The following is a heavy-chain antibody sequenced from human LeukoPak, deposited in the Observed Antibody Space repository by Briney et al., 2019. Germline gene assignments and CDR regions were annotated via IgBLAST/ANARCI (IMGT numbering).Heavy chain of an antibody. V-gene: IGHV3-23*01. J-gene: IGHJ3*02. CDR1: GGSISSSD. Sequence: GTLSLTCAVSGGSISSSDWWSWVRQAPGEGLEWVSAISDSGFGTYYADSVKGRFTISRDNSKNTLYLQMNSLRAEDTAVYYCAKDPPSGYGWVIWGQGTMVTVSS. CDR3: AKDPPSGYGWVI. D-gene: IGHD5-12*01. CDR2: ISDSGFGT.